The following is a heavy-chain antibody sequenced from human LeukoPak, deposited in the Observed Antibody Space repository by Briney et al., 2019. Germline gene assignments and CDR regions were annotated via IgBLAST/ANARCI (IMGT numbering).Heavy chain of an antibody. D-gene: IGHD5-24*01. CDR1: GASISYSDFF. Sequence: SETLSLTCTVSGASISYSDFFWGWIRQPPGKGLEWIGSIYYLGKTYYNPSLEARVTMSVDMSKNQFSLELTSVTAADTAVYYCARDCMAVTSFDQWGQGTLVIVSS. CDR2: IYYLGKT. V-gene: IGHV4-39*07. CDR3: ARDCMAVTSFDQ. J-gene: IGHJ4*02.